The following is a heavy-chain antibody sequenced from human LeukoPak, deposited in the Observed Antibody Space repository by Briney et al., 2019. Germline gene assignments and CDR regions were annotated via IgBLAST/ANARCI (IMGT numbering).Heavy chain of an antibody. V-gene: IGHV4-59*01. D-gene: IGHD4/OR15-4a*01. CDR3: AREDPRTKVPEGMDV. J-gene: IGHJ6*02. CDR2: IYYSGTT. CDR1: GGSISHYY. Sequence: SKTLSLTCTVSGGSISHYYWSWIRQPPGKGLEWIGYIYYSGTTNYNPSLKSRVTISVDTSKNQFSLKLNSVTAADTAVYYCAREDPRTKVPEGMDVWGQGTTATVSS.